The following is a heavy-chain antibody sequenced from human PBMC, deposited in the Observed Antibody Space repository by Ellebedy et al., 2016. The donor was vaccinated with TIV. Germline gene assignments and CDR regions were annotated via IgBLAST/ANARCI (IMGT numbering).Heavy chain of an antibody. CDR2: ISYSGDST. CDR1: GFTFSSYA. Sequence: GESLKISCTASGFTFSSYAMSWVRQAPGKGLEWVSAISYSGDSTFYADSVKGRFTISRDNSMTTLYLQMNSLRAEDTSVYYCARDLDKSSGWYGGAGYWGQGTLVSVSS. J-gene: IGHJ4*02. CDR3: ARDLDKSSGWYGGAGY. V-gene: IGHV3-23*01. D-gene: IGHD6-19*01.